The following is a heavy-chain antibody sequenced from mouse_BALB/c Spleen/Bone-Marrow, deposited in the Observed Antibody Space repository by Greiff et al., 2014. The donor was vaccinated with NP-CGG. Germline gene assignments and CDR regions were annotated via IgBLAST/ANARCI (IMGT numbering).Heavy chain of an antibody. D-gene: IGHD1-2*01. V-gene: IGHV5-6-3*01. CDR1: GFTFSSYG. Sequence: EVKVVESGGGLVQPGGSLKLSCAASGFTFSSYGMSWVRQTPDKRLELVATINSNGGRTYYPDSVKGRFTISRDNAKNTLYLQMSSLKSEDTATYYCARDSLLRSLYAMDYWGQGTSVTVSS. CDR2: INSNGGRT. J-gene: IGHJ4*01. CDR3: ARDSLLRSLYAMDY.